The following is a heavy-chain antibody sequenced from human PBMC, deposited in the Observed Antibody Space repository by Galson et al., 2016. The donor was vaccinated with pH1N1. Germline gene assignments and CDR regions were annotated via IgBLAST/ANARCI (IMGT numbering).Heavy chain of an antibody. Sequence: SLRLSCAASGFTFSQYWMHWVRQAPGKGLDWVANINQDGSEIYYADSVKGRFTISRDNTENSLYLQMSCLRVEDTAVYFCAGRIFDLWGRGTLVTVSS. V-gene: IGHV3-7*01. J-gene: IGHJ2*01. CDR2: INQDGSEI. CDR3: AGRIFDL. CDR1: GFTFSQYW.